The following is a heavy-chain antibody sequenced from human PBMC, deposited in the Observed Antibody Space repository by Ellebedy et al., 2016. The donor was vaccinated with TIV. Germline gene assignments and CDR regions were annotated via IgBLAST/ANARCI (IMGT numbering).Heavy chain of an antibody. Sequence: GESLKISXAASGFTFSSYWMSWVRQAPGKGLEWVANIKQDGSEKYYVDSVKGRFTISRDNAKNSLYLQMNSLRAEDTAVYYCARGGSSGWDGATPVDLWGRGTLVTVSS. D-gene: IGHD6-19*01. CDR3: ARGGSSGWDGATPVDL. J-gene: IGHJ2*01. CDR1: GFTFSSYW. CDR2: IKQDGSEK. V-gene: IGHV3-7*01.